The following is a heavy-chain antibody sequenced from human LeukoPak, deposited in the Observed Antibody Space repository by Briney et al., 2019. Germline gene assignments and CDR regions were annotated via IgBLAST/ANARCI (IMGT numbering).Heavy chain of an antibody. J-gene: IGHJ4*02. CDR2: IKPSGGDT. CDR1: GYTFTDYN. D-gene: IGHD5-24*01. CDR3: ARVRDGYNDAYDI. V-gene: IGHV1-46*01. Sequence: ASVKVSCKTSGYTFTDYNLHWVRQAPGQRLEWMGIIKPSGGDTSYAQTFQGRVFMTRDTSTSTVYMELSSLKSEDTAVYYCARVRDGYNDAYDIWGQGTLVTVSS.